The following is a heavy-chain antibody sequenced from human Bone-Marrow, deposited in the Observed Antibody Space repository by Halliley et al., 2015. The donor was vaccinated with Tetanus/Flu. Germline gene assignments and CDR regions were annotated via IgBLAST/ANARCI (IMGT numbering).Heavy chain of an antibody. J-gene: IGHJ1*01. CDR3: ARDTLAVADAEYFQH. CDR2: IWDDGSNE. D-gene: IGHD6-19*01. Sequence: AGIWDDGSNENYVDSVKGRFNISRDNSINTLYLHMNSLRVDDTAVYYCARDTLAVADAEYFQHWGQGTLVTVSS. V-gene: IGHV3-33*01.